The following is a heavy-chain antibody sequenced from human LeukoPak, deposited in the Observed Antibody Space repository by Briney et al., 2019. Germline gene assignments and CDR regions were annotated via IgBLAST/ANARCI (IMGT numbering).Heavy chain of an antibody. D-gene: IGHD5-18*01. CDR1: GGSISTYY. V-gene: IGHV4-4*07. J-gene: IGHJ5*02. CDR2: IYTTGAT. CDR3: ARVRGHIFGLDS. Sequence: NPSETLSLTCTVSGGSISTYYWSWIRQPAGKGLEWIGHIYTTGATHYNPSLKSRATMSVDTSRNQFSLKLDSMTAADTAVYYCARVRGHIFGLDSWGQGTLVTVSS.